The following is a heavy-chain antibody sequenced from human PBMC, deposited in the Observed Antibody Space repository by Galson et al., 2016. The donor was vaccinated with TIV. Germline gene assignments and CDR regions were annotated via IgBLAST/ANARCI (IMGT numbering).Heavy chain of an antibody. CDR3: ARDRITYTLRGAFNL. D-gene: IGHD3-10*01. Sequence: SLRLSCAASGFTFNTYTMDWVRQAPGKGLEWVSVINVSGDRTYYADSVKGRFTVSRDNSENTLYMQMNNLRAEETGIYYCARDRITYTLRGAFNLWGQGTWVTVSS. CDR1: GFTFNTYT. CDR2: INVSGDRT. J-gene: IGHJ3*01. V-gene: IGHV3-23*01.